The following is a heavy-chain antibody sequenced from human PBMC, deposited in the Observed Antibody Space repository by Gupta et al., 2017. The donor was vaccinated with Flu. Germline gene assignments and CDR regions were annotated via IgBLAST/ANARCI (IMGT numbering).Heavy chain of an antibody. CDR2: IRSKANSYAT. V-gene: IGHV3-73*02. CDR3: TRPHDYGDYRSDY. D-gene: IGHD4-17*01. CDR1: GFTFSGSA. J-gene: IGHJ4*02. Sequence: EVQLVESGGGLVQPGGSLKLSCAASGFTFSGSAMHWVRQASGKGLEWVGRIRSKANSYATAYAASVKGRFTISRDDSKNTAYLQMNSLKTEDTAVYYCTRPHDYGDYRSDYWGQGTLVTVSS.